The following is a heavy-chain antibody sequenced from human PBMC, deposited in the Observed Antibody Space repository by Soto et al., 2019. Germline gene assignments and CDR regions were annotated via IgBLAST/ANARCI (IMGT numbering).Heavy chain of an antibody. CDR3: ARRDCNGGVCYVFDY. V-gene: IGHV4-39*01. CDR2: IYHNGGT. J-gene: IGHJ4*02. CDR1: GGSITTINYY. D-gene: IGHD2-8*02. Sequence: QLQLQESGPGLVKPSETLSLTCSVSGGSITTINYYWGWIRQPPGKGLEWIGNIYHNGGTYYNPSLKSRVTIFEDASKNQFSLKLSSVTAADTAVYYCARRDCNGGVCYVFDYWGQGTPVTVSS.